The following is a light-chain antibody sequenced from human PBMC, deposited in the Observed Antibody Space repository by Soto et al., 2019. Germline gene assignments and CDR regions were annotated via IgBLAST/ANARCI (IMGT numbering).Light chain of an antibody. Sequence: QSVLPQPPSASGTPGQRVTISCSTSNSRSGSNYVYWYQQLPGAAPKLLIYRNDQRPSGVPDRFSGSKSGTSASLAISGLRSEDEGDYFCAKWDDILRVYVFGSGTKVTVL. CDR1: NSRSGSNY. CDR3: AKWDDILRVYV. J-gene: IGLJ1*01. V-gene: IGLV1-47*01. CDR2: RND.